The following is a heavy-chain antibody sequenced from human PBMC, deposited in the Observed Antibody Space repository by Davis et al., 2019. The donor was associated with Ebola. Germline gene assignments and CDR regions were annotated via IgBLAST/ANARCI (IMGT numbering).Heavy chain of an antibody. CDR1: GHTFTGYY. J-gene: IGHJ6*02. Sequence: ASVKVSCKASGHTFTGYYMHWVRQAPGQGLEWMGWINTYSGGTKYAQKFQGRVTMARDTSINRAYMELSRLRSDDTAVFLCARASPPEYNVWSRNPHYHYFTMDVWGQGTTVTVSS. D-gene: IGHD2-8*01. V-gene: IGHV1-2*02. CDR2: INTYSGGT. CDR3: ARASPPEYNVWSRNPHYHYFTMDV.